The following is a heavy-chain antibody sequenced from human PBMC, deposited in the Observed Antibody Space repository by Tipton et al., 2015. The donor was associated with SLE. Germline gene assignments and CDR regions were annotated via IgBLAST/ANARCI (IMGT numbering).Heavy chain of an antibody. J-gene: IGHJ4*02. V-gene: IGHV4-28*03. Sequence: GASITSSDWWGWIRQSPAQGLEWIGTIHYAGGTYYNPSLRSRLTISVDTSENHFSLKLSSVTVADTAVYYCAKDYNHDNADYNWGQGTLVIVSS. D-gene: IGHD4-17*01. CDR2: IHYAGGT. CDR3: AKDYNHDNADYN. CDR1: GASITSSDW.